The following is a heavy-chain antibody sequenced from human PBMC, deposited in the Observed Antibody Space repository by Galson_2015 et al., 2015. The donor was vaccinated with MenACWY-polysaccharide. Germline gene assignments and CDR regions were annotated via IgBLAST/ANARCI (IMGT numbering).Heavy chain of an antibody. CDR3: ARESLSIEILDFVA. Sequence: SLRLSCAASTVTFRGSGMHWVRQAPGKGLEWVAVIQYDAVYKQYLDSVKGRFSVSRDNSKSTLYLDMNNLRAEDTALYYCARESLSIEILDFVAWGQGTMV. CDR1: TVTFRGSG. CDR2: IQYDAVYK. V-gene: IGHV3-33*01. D-gene: IGHD5-24*01. J-gene: IGHJ3*01.